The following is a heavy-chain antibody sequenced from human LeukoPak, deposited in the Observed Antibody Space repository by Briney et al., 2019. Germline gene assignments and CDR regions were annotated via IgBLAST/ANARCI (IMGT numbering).Heavy chain of an antibody. V-gene: IGHV4-59*01. CDR1: GGSISSYY. Sequence: SETLSLTCTVSGGSISSYYWSWIRQPPGKGLEWIGYIYYSGSTNYNPFLKSRVTISVDTSKNQFSLKLSSVTAADTAVYYCARGAVITSFDYWGQGTLVTVSS. J-gene: IGHJ4*02. D-gene: IGHD3-22*01. CDR3: ARGAVITSFDY. CDR2: IYYSGST.